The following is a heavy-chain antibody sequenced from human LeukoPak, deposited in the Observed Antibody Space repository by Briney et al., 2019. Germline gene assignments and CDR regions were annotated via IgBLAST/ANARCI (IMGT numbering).Heavy chain of an antibody. Sequence: SETLSLTCTVSGGSISSYYWSWIRQPPGKGLEWIGSIYHSGSTYYNPSLKSRVTISVDTSKNQFSLKLSSVTAADTAVYYCARPYISGSYEYNWFDPWGQGTLVTVSS. CDR1: GGSISSYY. CDR3: ARPYISGSYEYNWFDP. D-gene: IGHD1-26*01. V-gene: IGHV4-59*08. J-gene: IGHJ5*02. CDR2: IYHSGST.